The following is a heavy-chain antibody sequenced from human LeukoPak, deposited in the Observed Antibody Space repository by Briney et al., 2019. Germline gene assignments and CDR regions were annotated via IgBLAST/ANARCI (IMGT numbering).Heavy chain of an antibody. CDR1: GGSVSSGSYY. Sequence: PSETLSLTCTVSGGSVSSGSYYWSWIRQPPGKGLEWIGYIYYSGSTNYNPSLKSRVTISVDTSKNQFSLKLSSVTAADTAVYYCARGSVIVGATTIDYWGQGTLVTVSS. J-gene: IGHJ4*02. D-gene: IGHD1-26*01. CDR2: IYYSGST. CDR3: ARGSVIVGATTIDY. V-gene: IGHV4-61*01.